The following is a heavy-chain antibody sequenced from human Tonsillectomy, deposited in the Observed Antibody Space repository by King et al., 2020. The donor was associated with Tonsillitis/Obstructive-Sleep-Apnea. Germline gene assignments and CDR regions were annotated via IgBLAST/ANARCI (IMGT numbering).Heavy chain of an antibody. Sequence: VQLVESGAEVKKPGASVKVSCKASGYTFTGYYMHWVRQAPGQGLEWMGWINPNNGGTNYAQKFQGRVTLTRDTSISTAYMALSRLTSDDTAVYYCAREPSYGMDVWGQGTTVTVSS. J-gene: IGHJ6*02. CDR2: INPNNGGT. CDR1: GYTFTGYY. CDR3: AREPSYGMDV. V-gene: IGHV1-2*02.